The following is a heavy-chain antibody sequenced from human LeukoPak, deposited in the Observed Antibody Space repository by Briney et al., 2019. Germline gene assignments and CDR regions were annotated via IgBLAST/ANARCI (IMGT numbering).Heavy chain of an antibody. Sequence: ASVKVSCKASGYTFTSYGISWVRQAPGQGLEWMGWISAYNGNTNYAQKLQGRVTMTTDTSTSTAYMELSSLRSEDTAVYYCAGGGGLLWFGELPPNFDYWGQGTLVTVSS. J-gene: IGHJ4*02. V-gene: IGHV1-18*01. D-gene: IGHD3-10*01. CDR3: AGGGGLLWFGELPPNFDY. CDR2: ISAYNGNT. CDR1: GYTFTSYG.